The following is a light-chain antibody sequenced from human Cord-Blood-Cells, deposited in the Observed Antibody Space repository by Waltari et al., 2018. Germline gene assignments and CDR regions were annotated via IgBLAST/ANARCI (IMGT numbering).Light chain of an antibody. Sequence: QSALTQPPSASGSPGQSVTISCTGTSSDVGGYNYVSWYQQHPGKAPKLMIYEVSKLPSGVPDRFSGCKAGNAACLTVSGLQAEDEADYYGSSYAGSNNLVFGGGTKLTVL. CDR2: EVS. V-gene: IGLV2-8*01. CDR3: SSYAGSNNLV. CDR1: SSDVGGYNY. J-gene: IGLJ2*01.